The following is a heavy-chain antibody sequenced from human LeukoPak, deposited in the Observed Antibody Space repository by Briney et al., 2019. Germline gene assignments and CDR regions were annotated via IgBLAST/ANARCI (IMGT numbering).Heavy chain of an antibody. CDR1: GGSISSYY. J-gene: IGHJ3*02. V-gene: IGHV4-59*01. D-gene: IGHD3-16*01. Sequence: SETLSLTCTVSGGSISSYYWSWIRQPPGKGLEWIRYIYYSGSTNYNPSLKSRVTISVDTSKNQFSLKLSSVTAADTAVYYCASEPGSRGGFDIWGQGTMVTVSS. CDR2: IYYSGST. CDR3: ASEPGSRGGFDI.